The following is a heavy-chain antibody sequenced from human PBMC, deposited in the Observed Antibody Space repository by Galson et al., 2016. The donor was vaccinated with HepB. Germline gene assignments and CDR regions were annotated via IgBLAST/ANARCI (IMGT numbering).Heavy chain of an antibody. CDR1: GFSFMSYA. D-gene: IGHD6-19*01. J-gene: IGHJ4*02. CDR3: AKHQGSGWFSQFDS. CDR2: VSGSGVST. Sequence: SLRLSCAASGFSFMSYAMSWVRQTPGKGLEWVSGVSGSGVSTHYADSVKGRFTISRANSKNTLYLQMSSPRAGDTAIYYSAKHQGSGWFSQFDSWGQGSLVIVSS. V-gene: IGHV3-23*01.